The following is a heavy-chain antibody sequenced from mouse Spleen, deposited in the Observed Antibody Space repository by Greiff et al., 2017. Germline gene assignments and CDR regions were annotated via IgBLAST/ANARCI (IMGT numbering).Heavy chain of an antibody. CDR1: GFTFSDYG. J-gene: IGHJ2*01. V-gene: IGHV5-15*01. Sequence: EVKLVESGGGLVQPGGSLKLSCAASGFTFSDYGMAWVRQAPRKGPEWVAFISNLAYSIYYADTVTGRFTISRENAKNTLYLEMSSLRSEDTAMYYCARRDNSYVLDYWGQGTTLTVSS. CDR2: ISNLAYSI. D-gene: IGHD1-1*01. CDR3: ARRDNSYVLDY.